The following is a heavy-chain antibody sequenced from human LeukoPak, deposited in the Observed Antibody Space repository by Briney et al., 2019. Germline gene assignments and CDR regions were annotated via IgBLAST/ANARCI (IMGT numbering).Heavy chain of an antibody. J-gene: IGHJ3*01. V-gene: IGHV4-4*09. D-gene: IGHD1-14*01. Sequence: PSETLSLTCTVSGASISDYYWGWIRQPPGKGLEWIGDIYSVGSPTCSPSLMSRVSISVDTSKNQFSLELSSVTAADTAVYYCARRFRTGGNLHHDAYDVWGQGTVVTVSS. CDR1: GASISDYY. CDR2: IYSVGSP. CDR3: ARRFRTGGNLHHDAYDV.